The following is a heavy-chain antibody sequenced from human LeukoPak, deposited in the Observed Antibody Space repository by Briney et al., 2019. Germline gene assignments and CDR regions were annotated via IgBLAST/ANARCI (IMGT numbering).Heavy chain of an antibody. CDR2: IIPILGIA. J-gene: IGHJ1*01. V-gene: IGHV1-69*04. CDR1: GGTFSSYA. Sequence: ASVKVSCKASGGTFSSYAISWVRQAPGQGLEWMGRIIPILGIANYAQKFQGRVTITADKSTSTAYMELSSLRSEDTAVYCCASGARYSSSWHFWEEYFQHWGQGTLVTVSS. CDR3: ASGARYSSSWHFWEEYFQH. D-gene: IGHD6-13*01.